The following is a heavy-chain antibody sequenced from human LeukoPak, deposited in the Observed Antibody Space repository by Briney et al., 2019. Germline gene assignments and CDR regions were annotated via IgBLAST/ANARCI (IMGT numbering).Heavy chain of an antibody. J-gene: IGHJ4*02. V-gene: IGHV3-7*01. CDR3: ATEYYDILTGTNYFDY. CDR1: GFTFSNYW. D-gene: IGHD3-9*01. Sequence: GGSLRLSCAASGFTFSNYWMSWVRQAPGKGLEWVANIKQDGSEKDYVDSVKGRFTISRDNAKNSLYLQMTSLRAEDTAVYYCATEYYDILTGTNYFDYWGQGSLVTVSS. CDR2: IKQDGSEK.